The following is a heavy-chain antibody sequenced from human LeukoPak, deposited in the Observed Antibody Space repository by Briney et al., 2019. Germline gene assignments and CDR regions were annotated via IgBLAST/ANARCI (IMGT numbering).Heavy chain of an antibody. D-gene: IGHD2-2*01. J-gene: IGHJ4*02. CDR3: ARASSYTGHLGW. V-gene: IGHV3-74*01. CDR2: SNSDGSST. Sequence: GGSLRLSCAASGFAFSRYWMHWVRQAPGKGLVWVSRSNSDGSSTTYADSVKGRFSISRDNAKNTLYLQMNSLRAEDTAVYYCARASSYTGHLGWWGQGTLVTVSS. CDR1: GFAFSRYW.